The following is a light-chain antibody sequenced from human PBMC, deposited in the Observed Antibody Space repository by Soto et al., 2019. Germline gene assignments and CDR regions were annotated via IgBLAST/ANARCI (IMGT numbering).Light chain of an antibody. CDR2: DAS. CDR1: QDISNY. V-gene: IGKV1-33*01. J-gene: IGKJ5*01. Sequence: DIQMTQSPSSLSESVGYRVTITCQASQDISNYLNWYQQKPGKAPKLLIYDASNLETGVPSRFSGSGSGTDFTLTISSLQPEDIATYYCQQYDNLLITFGQGTRLEIK. CDR3: QQYDNLLIT.